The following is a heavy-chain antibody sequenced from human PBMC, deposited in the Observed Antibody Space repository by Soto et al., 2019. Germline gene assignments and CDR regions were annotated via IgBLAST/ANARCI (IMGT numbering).Heavy chain of an antibody. D-gene: IGHD4-17*01. J-gene: IGHJ6*02. CDR1: GGSISSGGYY. V-gene: IGHV4-31*03. CDR3: ARAPMGTVTNYYYYYGMDV. Sequence: QVQLQESGPGLVKPSQTLSLTCTVSGGSISSGGYYWSWIRQHPGKGLEWIGYIYYSGSTYYNPSLMSRVTISVDTSKNQFSLKLSSVTAADTAVYYCARAPMGTVTNYYYYYGMDVWGQGTTVTVSS. CDR2: IYYSGST.